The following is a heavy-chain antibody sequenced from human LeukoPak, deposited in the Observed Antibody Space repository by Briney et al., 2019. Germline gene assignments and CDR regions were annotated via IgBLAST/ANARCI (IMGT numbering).Heavy chain of an antibody. D-gene: IGHD3-3*01. CDR3: ARFYYDFWSGSSDY. CDR1: GFTFSSYA. CDR2: ISGSGGST. Sequence: PGGSLRLSCAAFGFTFSSYAMSWVRQAPGKGLEWVSAISGSGGSTYYADSVKGRFTISRDNSKNTLYLQMNSLRDEDTAVYYCARFYYDFWSGSSDYWGQGTLVTVSS. J-gene: IGHJ4*02. V-gene: IGHV3-23*01.